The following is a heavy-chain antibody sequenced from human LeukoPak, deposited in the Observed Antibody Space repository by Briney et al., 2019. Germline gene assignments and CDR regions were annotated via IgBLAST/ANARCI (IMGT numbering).Heavy chain of an antibody. Sequence: PSETLSLTCTVSGGSISSYYWSWIRQPPGKGLEWIGYIYYSGSTNYNPSLKSRVTISVDTSKNQFSLKLGSVTAADTAVYYCARSQGGSRFDYWGQGTLVTVSS. CDR2: IYYSGST. V-gene: IGHV4-59*01. D-gene: IGHD3-16*01. J-gene: IGHJ4*02. CDR3: ARSQGGSRFDY. CDR1: GGSISSYY.